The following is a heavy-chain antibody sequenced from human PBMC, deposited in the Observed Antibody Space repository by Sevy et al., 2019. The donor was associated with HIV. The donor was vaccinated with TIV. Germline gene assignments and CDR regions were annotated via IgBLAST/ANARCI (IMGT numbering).Heavy chain of an antibody. V-gene: IGHV1-24*01. J-gene: IGHJ4*02. D-gene: IGHD3-10*01. Sequence: ASVKVSCKVSGYTLTELSMHWVRQAPGKGLEWMGGFDPEDGETIYAQKFQGRVTMTEDTSTDTAYMELSSLGSEDTAVYYCATEPGTGGGLNFDYWGQGTLVTVSS. CDR3: ATEPGTGGGLNFDY. CDR1: GYTLTELS. CDR2: FDPEDGET.